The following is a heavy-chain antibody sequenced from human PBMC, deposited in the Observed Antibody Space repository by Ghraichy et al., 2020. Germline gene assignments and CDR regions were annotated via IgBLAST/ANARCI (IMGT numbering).Heavy chain of an antibody. V-gene: IGHV3-30-3*01. CDR3: ARAVTPELHMDV. J-gene: IGHJ6*02. CDR2: ISYDGSNK. D-gene: IGHD1-14*01. CDR1: GFTFSSYA. Sequence: GGSLRLSCAASGFTFSSYAMHWVRQAPVKGLEWVAVISYDGSNKYYSDSVKGRFTISRDNSKNTLYLQMNSLRAVDTAVYYCARAVTPELHMDVWGQGTTVTVSS.